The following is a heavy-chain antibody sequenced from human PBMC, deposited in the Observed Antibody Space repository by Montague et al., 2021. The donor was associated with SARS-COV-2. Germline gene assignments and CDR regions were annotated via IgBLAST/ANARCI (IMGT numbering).Heavy chain of an antibody. CDR2: IYDGGAV. CDR1: GRSITGYY. J-gene: IGHJ3*02. D-gene: IGHD4-23*01. V-gene: IGHV4-59*01. Sequence: DTLSLTRTVSGRSITGYYWSWLRRSPGKGLEWIAYIYDGGAVNYNPSLGSRVTISTDTSKNQLSLKVNSVTAADTAVYYCVRDHPYGGPRGAYDIWGQGTVVTVSS. CDR3: VRDHPYGGPRGAYDI.